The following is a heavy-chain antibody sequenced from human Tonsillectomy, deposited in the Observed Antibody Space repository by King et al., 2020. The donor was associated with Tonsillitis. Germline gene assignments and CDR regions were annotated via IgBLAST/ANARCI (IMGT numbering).Heavy chain of an antibody. Sequence: VQLQQSGPGLVKPSQTLSLTCAISGDSVSSNSSAWNWIRQSPSRGLEWLGRTYNRSKWYDDYAVSMKSRITINPDTSKNQFSLQLKSVTPEDTAVYYCERDIASRVGKEAGDMGGKGTMVTVSS. CDR3: ERDIASRVGKEAGDM. CDR1: GDSVSSNSSA. J-gene: IGHJ3*02. CDR2: TYNRSKWYD. D-gene: IGHD5-24*01. V-gene: IGHV6-1*01.